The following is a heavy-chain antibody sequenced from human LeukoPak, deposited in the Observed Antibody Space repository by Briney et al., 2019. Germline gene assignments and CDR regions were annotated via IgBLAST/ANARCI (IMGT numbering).Heavy chain of an antibody. Sequence: GGSLRLSCAASGFTFSSYWMHWVRQAPGKGLVWVSRINSDGSSTSYADFVKGRFTISRDNAKNTLYLQMNSLRAEDTAVYYCASTLGGVDTAMVDAFDIWGQGTMVTVSS. CDR3: ASTLGGVDTAMVDAFDI. D-gene: IGHD5-18*01. V-gene: IGHV3-74*01. CDR2: INSDGSST. J-gene: IGHJ3*02. CDR1: GFTFSSYW.